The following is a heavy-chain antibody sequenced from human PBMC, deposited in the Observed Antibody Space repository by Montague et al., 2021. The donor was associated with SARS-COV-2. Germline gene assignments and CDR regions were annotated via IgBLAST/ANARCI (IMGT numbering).Heavy chain of an antibody. D-gene: IGHD1-1*01. Sequence: ETLSLTCAVYGGSFSGHYWSWIRQPPGKGLEWIGEINHSGGTNYNPSLKSRVTISVDTSKNQFSLKLSSVTAADTAVYHCARGRGTALFRRVYFGMDVWGQGTTVTVSS. CDR2: INHSGGT. CDR1: GGSFSGHY. J-gene: IGHJ6*02. V-gene: IGHV4-34*01. CDR3: ARGRGTALFRRVYFGMDV.